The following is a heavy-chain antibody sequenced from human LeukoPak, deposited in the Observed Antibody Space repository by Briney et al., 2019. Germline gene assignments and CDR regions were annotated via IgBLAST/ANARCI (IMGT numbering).Heavy chain of an antibody. J-gene: IGHJ4*02. V-gene: IGHV4-34*01. CDR3: ASEKMATIDY. CDR2: INHSGST. Sequence: SETLSLTCAVYGVSFSGYYWSWIRQPPGKGLEWIGEINHSGSTNYNPSLKSRVTISVDTSKNQFSLKLSSVTAADTAVYYCASEKMATIDYWGQGTLVTVSS. CDR1: GVSFSGYY. D-gene: IGHD5-24*01.